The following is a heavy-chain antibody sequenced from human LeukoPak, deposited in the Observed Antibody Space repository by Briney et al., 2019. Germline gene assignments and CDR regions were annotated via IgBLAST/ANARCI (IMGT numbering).Heavy chain of an antibody. CDR2: IYNSGST. J-gene: IGHJ6*02. CDR1: GGSISSGTYY. CDR3: VRDNYSGSRNYGMDV. D-gene: IGHD1-26*01. V-gene: IGHV4-39*07. Sequence: SETLSLTCSVSGGSISSGTYYWGWIRQSPGKGLEWIGSIYNSGSTYYNPSLKSRVTISVDTSKNQFSLQLSSVTAADTAVYYCVRDNYSGSRNYGMDVWGQGTTVTVSS.